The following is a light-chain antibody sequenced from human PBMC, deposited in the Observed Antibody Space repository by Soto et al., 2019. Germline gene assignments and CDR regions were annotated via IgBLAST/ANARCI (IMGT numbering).Light chain of an antibody. V-gene: IGKV3-15*01. CDR3: QQYNNWPPWT. J-gene: IGKJ1*01. CDR1: QSVSSN. Sequence: EIVMTQSLATLSVSTGERATLSCRASQSVSSNLAWYQQKPGQAPRLLIYGASTRATGIPARFSGSGSGTEFTLTISSLQSEDFAVYYCQQYNNWPPWTFGQGTKVDIK. CDR2: GAS.